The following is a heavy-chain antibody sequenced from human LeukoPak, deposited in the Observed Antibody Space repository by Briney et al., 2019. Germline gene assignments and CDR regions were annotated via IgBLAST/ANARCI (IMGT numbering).Heavy chain of an antibody. J-gene: IGHJ4*02. V-gene: IGHV1-3*01. CDR2: INAGNGNT. D-gene: IGHD3-10*01. Sequence: ASVKVSCKAPGYTFTSYAMHWVRQAPGQRLEWMGWINAGNGNTKYSQKFQGRVTITRDTSASTAYMELSSLRSEDTAVYYCASAGGSYYADFDYWGQGTLVTVSS. CDR1: GYTFTSYA. CDR3: ASAGGSYYADFDY.